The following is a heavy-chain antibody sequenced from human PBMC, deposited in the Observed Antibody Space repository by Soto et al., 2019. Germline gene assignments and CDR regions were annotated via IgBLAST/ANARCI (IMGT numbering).Heavy chain of an antibody. J-gene: IGHJ4*02. Sequence: GGSLRLSCAASGFTVSSNYMSWVRQAPGKGLEWVSVIYSGGSTYYADSVKGRFTISRDNSKNTLYLQMNSLRAEDTAVYYCAIDYPASTAGFMTPLSPNDSWGRGTLVTVSS. CDR2: IYSGGST. D-gene: IGHD4-17*01. V-gene: IGHV3-66*01. CDR1: GFTVSSNY. CDR3: AIDYPASTAGFMTPLSPNDS.